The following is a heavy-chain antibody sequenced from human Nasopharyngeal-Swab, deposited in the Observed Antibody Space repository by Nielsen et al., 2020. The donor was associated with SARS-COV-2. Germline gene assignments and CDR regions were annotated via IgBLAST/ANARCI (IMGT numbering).Heavy chain of an antibody. CDR2: ISAYNGNT. J-gene: IGHJ4*02. D-gene: IGHD3-10*01. CDR3: ARVGAMVQGVIIPNPIDY. Sequence: ASVKVSCKASGYTFTSYAMHWVRQAPGQRLEWMGWISAYNGNTNYAQKLQGRVTMTTDTSTSTAYMELRSLRSDDTAVYYCARVGAMVQGVIIPNPIDYWGQGALVTVSS. V-gene: IGHV1-18*01. CDR1: GYTFTSYA.